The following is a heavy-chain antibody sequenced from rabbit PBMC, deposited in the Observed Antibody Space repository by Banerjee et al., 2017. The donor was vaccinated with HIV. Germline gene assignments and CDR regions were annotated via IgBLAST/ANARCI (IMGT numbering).Heavy chain of an antibody. Sequence: QEQLEESGGDLVKPEGSLTLTCTASGFSFSSSYWICWVRQAPGKGLEWIACIYAGSSGTTYYASWAKGRFTISKTSSTTVTLQLNSLTAADTASYFCARDLAGVIGWNFNLWGPGTLVTVS. CDR3: ARDLAGVIGWNFNL. CDR1: GFSFSSSYW. CDR2: IYAGSSGTT. D-gene: IGHD4-1*01. J-gene: IGHJ4*01. V-gene: IGHV1S45*01.